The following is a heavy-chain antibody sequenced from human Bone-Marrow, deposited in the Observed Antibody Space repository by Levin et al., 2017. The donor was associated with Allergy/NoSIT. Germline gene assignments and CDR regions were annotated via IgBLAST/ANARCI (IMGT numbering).Heavy chain of an antibody. CDR3: ARAVPGGSGRYYRFDY. D-gene: IGHD1-26*01. V-gene: IGHV3-7*01. J-gene: IGHJ4*02. CDR2: IKQDGSEK. Sequence: GESLKISCAASGFTFSTYWMDWVRQAPGKGLEWVANIKQDGSEKNYVDSVKGRFTISRDNAKNSLYLQINSLRAEDTAVYFCARAVPGGSGRYYRFDYWGQGTLVTVSS. CDR1: GFTFSTYW.